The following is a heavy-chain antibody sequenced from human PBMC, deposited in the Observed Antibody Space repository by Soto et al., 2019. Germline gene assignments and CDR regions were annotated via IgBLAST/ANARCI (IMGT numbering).Heavy chain of an antibody. Sequence: SETLSLTCTVSGGSISSSSYYWGWIRQPPGKGLEWIGSIYYSGSTYYNPSLKSRVTISVDTSKNQFSLKLSSVTAADTAVYYCASTDGGYGERQFDYWGQGTLVTVSS. V-gene: IGHV4-39*01. CDR2: IYYSGST. J-gene: IGHJ4*02. CDR3: ASTDGGYGERQFDY. CDR1: GGSISSSSYY. D-gene: IGHD5-12*01.